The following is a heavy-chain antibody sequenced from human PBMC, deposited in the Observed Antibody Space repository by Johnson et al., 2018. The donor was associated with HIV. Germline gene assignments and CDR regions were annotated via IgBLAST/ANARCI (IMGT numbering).Heavy chain of an antibody. CDR3: AKAPGYSRAFDI. CDR1: GFTVSSNY. D-gene: IGHD5-18*01. J-gene: IGHJ3*02. Sequence: VQLVESGGGLVQPGGSLRLSCVVSGFTVSSNYITWVRQAPGKGLEWVSVIYSGGATYYADSVKGRFTIYRDNSKNTLYLQMNRLRAEDTAVYYCAKAPGYSRAFDIWGQGTMVTVSS. V-gene: IGHV3-66*01. CDR2: IYSGGAT.